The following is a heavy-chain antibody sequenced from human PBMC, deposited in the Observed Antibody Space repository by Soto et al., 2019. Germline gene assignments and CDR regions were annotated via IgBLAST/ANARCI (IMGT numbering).Heavy chain of an antibody. CDR2: IYHSGST. CDR1: GYSISSGYY. CDR3: ARVIAAAAPSWFDP. Sequence: SETLSLTCAVSGYSISSGYYWGWIRQPPGKGLEWIGSIYHSGSTYYNPSLKSRVTISVDTSKNQFSLKLSSVTAADTAVYYCARVIAAAAPSWFDPWGQGTLVTVSS. J-gene: IGHJ5*02. D-gene: IGHD6-13*01. V-gene: IGHV4-38-2*01.